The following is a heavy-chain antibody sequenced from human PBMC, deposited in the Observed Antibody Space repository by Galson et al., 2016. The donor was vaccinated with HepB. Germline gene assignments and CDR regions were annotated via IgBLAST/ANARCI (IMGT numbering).Heavy chain of an antibody. CDR1: GDSVYNNGAA. CDR2: TFYRSTWEN. CDR3: ARAVMLGRGMDV. J-gene: IGHJ6*03. Sequence: CAISGDSVYNNGAAWVWIRQSPSRGLEWLGRTFYRSTWENHYAGSVKQRITISPDTSRNQLSLHLNSVTPEDTALYYCARAVMLGRGMDVWGKGTTVTVSS. D-gene: IGHD3-10*01. V-gene: IGHV6-1*01.